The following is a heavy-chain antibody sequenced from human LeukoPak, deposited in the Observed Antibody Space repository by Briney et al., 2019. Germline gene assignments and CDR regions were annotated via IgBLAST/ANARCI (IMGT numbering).Heavy chain of an antibody. D-gene: IGHD2-8*01. CDR2: IRDKGYGHAT. Sequence: PGGSLTLSCAASGLTFSDSAIHWARHPSGKGLELVGRIRDKGYGHATAYAASVKGRFTLSRDDSKNTAYLQMNSLKTEDTALYYCTTPNEGNWFDPWGQGTLVTVSS. CDR3: TTPNEGNWFDP. CDR1: GLTFSDSA. J-gene: IGHJ5*02. V-gene: IGHV3-73*01.